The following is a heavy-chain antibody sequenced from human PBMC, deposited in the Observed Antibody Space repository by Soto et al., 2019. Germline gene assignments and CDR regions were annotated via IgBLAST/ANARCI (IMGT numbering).Heavy chain of an antibody. Sequence: LSLTCTDSGGSIRTPDWRGWVRQTPEKGLEWIGEIYHSGTPNYNPSLKSRVSMSVDKSNNQFSLKLYSVTAADTAVYYCARVTSVLGSVGAYVGSWFDPPCPGTLVTVFS. V-gene: IGHV4-4*02. CDR3: ARVTSVLGSVGAYVGSWFDP. J-gene: IGHJ5*02. D-gene: IGHD1-26*01. CDR1: GGSIRTPDW. CDR2: IYHSGTP.